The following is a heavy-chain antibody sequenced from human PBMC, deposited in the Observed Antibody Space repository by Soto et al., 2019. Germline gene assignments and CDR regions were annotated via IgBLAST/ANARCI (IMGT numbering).Heavy chain of an antibody. D-gene: IGHD1-26*01. Sequence: GGSLRLSCAASGFIFSAFGIHWVRQAPGKGLEWVAFLSHDGSNKYYADSVRGRFSISRDNSKNTVYLQMNSLRADDTAVYYCARDRDGGTYTYFDNWGQGTRVTSPQ. CDR2: LSHDGSNK. CDR3: ARDRDGGTYTYFDN. V-gene: IGHV3-30*03. J-gene: IGHJ4*02. CDR1: GFIFSAFG.